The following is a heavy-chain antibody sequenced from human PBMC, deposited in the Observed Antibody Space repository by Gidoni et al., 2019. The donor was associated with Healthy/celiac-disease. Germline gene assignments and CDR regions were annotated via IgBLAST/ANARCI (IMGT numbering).Heavy chain of an antibody. D-gene: IGHD6-13*01. CDR2: IYSGGST. J-gene: IGHJ3*02. CDR1: GFTVSSNY. Sequence: EVQLVESGGGLVQPGGSLRLSCAASGFTVSSNYMSWVRQAPGKGLEWVSVIYSGGSTYYADSVKGRFTISRDNSKNTLYLQMNSLRAEDTAVYYCARVGWRAAAGLDIWGQGTMVTVSS. CDR3: ARVGWRAAAGLDI. V-gene: IGHV3-66*02.